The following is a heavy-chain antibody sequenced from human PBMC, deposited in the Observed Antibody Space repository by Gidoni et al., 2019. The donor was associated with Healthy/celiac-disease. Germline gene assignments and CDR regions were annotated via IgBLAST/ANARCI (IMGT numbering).Heavy chain of an antibody. V-gene: IGHV5-10-1*03. Sequence: EVQLVQSGAEVKKHGESLRISCKGSGYSFTSYWISWVRQMPGKGLEWMGRIDPSDSYTNYSPSFQGHVTISADKSISTAYLQWSSLKASDTAMYYCARRGEAVDYFDYWGQGTLVTVSS. CDR2: IDPSDSYT. CDR1: GYSFTSYW. D-gene: IGHD6-19*01. J-gene: IGHJ4*02. CDR3: ARRGEAVDYFDY.